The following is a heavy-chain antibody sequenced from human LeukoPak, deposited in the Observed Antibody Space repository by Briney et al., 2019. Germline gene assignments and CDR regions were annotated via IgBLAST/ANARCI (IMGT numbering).Heavy chain of an antibody. D-gene: IGHD5-24*01. J-gene: IGHJ4*02. CDR1: GGSISSGGYY. CDR3: ASELYSDGPFDY. Sequence: SETLSLTCTVSGGSISSGGYYWSWIRQHPGEGLEWIGYIYYSGSTYYNPSLKSRVTISVDTSKNQFSLKLSSVTAADTAVYYCASELYSDGPFDYWGQGTLVTVSS. CDR2: IYYSGST. V-gene: IGHV4-31*03.